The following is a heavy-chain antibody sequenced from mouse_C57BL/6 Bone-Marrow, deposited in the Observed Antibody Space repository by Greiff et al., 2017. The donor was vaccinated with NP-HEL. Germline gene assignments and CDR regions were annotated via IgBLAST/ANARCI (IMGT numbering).Heavy chain of an antibody. Sequence: VQLQQPGAELVKPGASVKVSCKASGYTFTSYWLHWVKQRPGQGLEWIGRLHPSDSDTNYNPKFQGNATLTVDKSSSTAYKQLSSLTSEDSAVEYCAISMTTVVADYGGQGTTLTVSS. CDR2: LHPSDSDT. CDR3: AISMTTVVADY. V-gene: IGHV1-74*01. CDR1: GYTFTSYW. J-gene: IGHJ2*01. D-gene: IGHD1-1*01.